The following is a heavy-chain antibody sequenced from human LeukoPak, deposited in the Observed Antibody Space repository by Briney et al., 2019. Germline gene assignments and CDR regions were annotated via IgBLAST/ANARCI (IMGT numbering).Heavy chain of an antibody. V-gene: IGHV4-59*01. D-gene: IGHD3-22*01. CDR2: IYYSGST. Sequence: SETLSLTCTVSGGSISSYYWSWIRQPPGKGLEWIGYIYYSGSTNYNPSLKSRVTISVDTSKNQFSLKLSSVTAADTAVYYCARADYDSSGPYYGMDVWGQGTTVTVSS. J-gene: IGHJ6*02. CDR3: ARADYDSSGPYYGMDV. CDR1: GGSISSYY.